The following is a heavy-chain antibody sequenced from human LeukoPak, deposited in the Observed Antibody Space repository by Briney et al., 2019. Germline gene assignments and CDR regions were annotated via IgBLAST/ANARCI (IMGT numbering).Heavy chain of an antibody. J-gene: IGHJ4*02. CDR1: GYTLNPLS. D-gene: IGHD3-9*01. CDR2: FDPEDGET. V-gene: IGHV1-24*01. Sequence: ASVKVSCKVSGYTLNPLSMHWVRQAPGKGLEWMGGFDPEDGETIYAQKFQGRVTMTEDTSTDTAYMELNSLRAEDTAVYYCVTESPRFLNWLDQNAWGQGALVTVSS. CDR3: VTESPRFLNWLDQNA.